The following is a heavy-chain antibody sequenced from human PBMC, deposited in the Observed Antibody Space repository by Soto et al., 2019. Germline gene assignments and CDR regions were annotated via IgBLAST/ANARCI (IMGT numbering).Heavy chain of an antibody. CDR1: GGTFSSYA. D-gene: IGHD5-18*01. J-gene: IGHJ4*02. Sequence: QVQLVQSGAEVKKPGSSVKVSCKASGGTFSSYAISWVRQAPGQGLEWMGGIIPIFGTANYAQKFQGRATITADESTSTAYMERCSLRSGDTAVYYCARTRGYSYGPGFDYWGQGTLVTVSS. CDR2: IIPIFGTA. V-gene: IGHV1-69*01. CDR3: ARTRGYSYGPGFDY.